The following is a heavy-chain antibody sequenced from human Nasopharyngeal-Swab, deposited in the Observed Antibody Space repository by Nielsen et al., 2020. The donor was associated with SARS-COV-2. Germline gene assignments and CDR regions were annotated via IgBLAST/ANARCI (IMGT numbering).Heavy chain of an antibody. D-gene: IGHD3-22*01. J-gene: IGHJ3*02. V-gene: IGHV3-30*04. CDR1: GFTFSSYA. Sequence: GESLKISCAASGFTFSSYAMHWVRQAPGKGLEWVAVISYDGSNKYYADSVKGRFTISRDNSKNTLYLQMNSLRAEDTAVYYCARDGDDYYDTYDAFDIWGQGTMVTASS. CDR3: ARDGDDYYDTYDAFDI. CDR2: ISYDGSNK.